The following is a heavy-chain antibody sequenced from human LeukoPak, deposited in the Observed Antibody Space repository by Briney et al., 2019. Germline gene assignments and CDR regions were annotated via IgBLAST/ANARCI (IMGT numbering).Heavy chain of an antibody. D-gene: IGHD1-26*01. Sequence: GGSLRLSCAASGLTVSSNYMSWVRQAPGKGLEWGSVIYSGGSTYYADSVKGRFTISRDNSKNTLYLQMNTLRAEDTAVYYCARVLWELLGRGGSYYFDYWGQGALVTVSS. CDR2: IYSGGST. CDR3: ARVLWELLGRGGSYYFDY. J-gene: IGHJ4*02. V-gene: IGHV3-53*01. CDR1: GLTVSSNY.